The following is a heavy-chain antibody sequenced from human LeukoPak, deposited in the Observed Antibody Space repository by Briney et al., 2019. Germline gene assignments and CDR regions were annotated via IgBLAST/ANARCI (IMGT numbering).Heavy chain of an antibody. Sequence: GGSLRRSCAASGFIFSNYPTSWVRQAPGKGVEWVSAITGSGGRTFYADSVKGRLTISRDNSKNTLSLHMNTLRAEATAVYYCAKDRAIFGVVISSWFDPWGQGTLVTVSS. D-gene: IGHD3-3*01. CDR3: AKDRAIFGVVISSWFDP. V-gene: IGHV3-23*01. J-gene: IGHJ5*02. CDR1: GFIFSNYP. CDR2: ITGSGGRT.